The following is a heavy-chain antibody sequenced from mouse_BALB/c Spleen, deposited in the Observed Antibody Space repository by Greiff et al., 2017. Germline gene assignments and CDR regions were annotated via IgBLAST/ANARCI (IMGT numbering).Heavy chain of an antibody. Sequence: EVQVVESGGGLVKPGGSLKLSCAASGFTFSSYAMSWVRQTPEKRLEWVASISSGGSTYYPDSVKGRFTISRDNARNILYLQMSSLRSEDTAMYYCARVYGYFDYWGQGTTLTVSS. CDR3: ARVYGYFDY. D-gene: IGHD1-1*01. J-gene: IGHJ2*01. V-gene: IGHV5-6-5*01. CDR2: ISSGGST. CDR1: GFTFSSYA.